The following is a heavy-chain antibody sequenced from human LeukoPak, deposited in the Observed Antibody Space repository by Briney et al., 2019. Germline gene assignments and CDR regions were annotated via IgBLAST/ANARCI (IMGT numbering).Heavy chain of an antibody. J-gene: IGHJ4*02. D-gene: IGHD6-19*01. Sequence: APVKVSCKVSGYTLTELSMHWVRQAPGKGLEWMGGLDPEDGETIYAQKFQGRVTMTEDTSTDTTYMELNSLRSEDTAVYYCATMRPAGYFDYWGQGTLVTVSS. CDR2: LDPEDGET. CDR1: GYTLTELS. V-gene: IGHV1-24*01. CDR3: ATMRPAGYFDY.